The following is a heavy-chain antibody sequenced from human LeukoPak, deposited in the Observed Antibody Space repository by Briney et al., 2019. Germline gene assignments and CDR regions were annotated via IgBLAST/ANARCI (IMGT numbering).Heavy chain of an antibody. V-gene: IGHV4-34*01. Sequence: KTSETLSLTCAVYGGSFSGYYWSWIRQPPGKGLEWIGEINHSGSTNYNPSLKSRVTISVDTSKNQFSLKLSSVTAADTAVYYCARGRGYCTNGVCLFDYWGQGTLVTVSS. CDR2: INHSGST. CDR3: ARGRGYCTNGVCLFDY. D-gene: IGHD2-8*01. CDR1: GGSFSGYY. J-gene: IGHJ4*02.